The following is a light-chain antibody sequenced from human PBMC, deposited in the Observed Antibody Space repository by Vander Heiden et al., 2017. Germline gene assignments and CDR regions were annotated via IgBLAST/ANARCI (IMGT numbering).Light chain of an antibody. Sequence: DIQMTQSPSSLSASVGDRVTITCRASQSISSYLNWYQQKPGKAPKLLIYAASSLQSGVPSRFSRSGSGTDFTLTISSLQPEDFATYYCQQSDSTQFTFGPGTKVDIK. CDR3: QQSDSTQFT. V-gene: IGKV1-39*01. CDR2: AAS. CDR1: QSISSY. J-gene: IGKJ3*01.